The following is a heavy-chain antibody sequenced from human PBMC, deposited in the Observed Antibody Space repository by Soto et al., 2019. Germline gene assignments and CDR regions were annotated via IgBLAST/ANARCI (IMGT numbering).Heavy chain of an antibody. CDR3: ARAPPDTVVGGDYYDYYYMDV. Sequence: ASVKVSCKESGYTFTSYYMHWVRQAPGQGLEWMGIINPSGGSTSYAQKFQGRVTMTRDTSTSTVYMELSSLRSEDTAVYYCARAPPDTVVGGDYYDYYYMDVWGKGTTVTLSS. D-gene: IGHD2-2*01. J-gene: IGHJ6*03. CDR1: GYTFTSYY. V-gene: IGHV1-46*03. CDR2: INPSGGST.